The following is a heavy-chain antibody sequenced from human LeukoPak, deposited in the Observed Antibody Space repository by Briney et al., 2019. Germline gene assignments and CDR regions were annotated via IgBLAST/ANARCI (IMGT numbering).Heavy chain of an antibody. CDR1: GGSVSSGSYY. J-gene: IGHJ4*02. CDR2: IYYSGST. CDR3: AKYGGSGWVIDY. Sequence: SETLSLTCTVSGGSVSSGSYYWSWIRQPPGKGLEWIGHIYYSGSTNYNPSLKSRVTISVDTSKNQFSLKLTSVTAADTAVYYCAKYGGSGWVIDYWGQGTLVTVSS. V-gene: IGHV4-61*01. D-gene: IGHD6-19*01.